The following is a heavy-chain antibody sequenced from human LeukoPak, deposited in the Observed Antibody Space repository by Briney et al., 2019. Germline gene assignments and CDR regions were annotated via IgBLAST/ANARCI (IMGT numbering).Heavy chain of an antibody. CDR3: AKGRLKFDY. CDR1: GFTFSSYA. V-gene: IGHV3-23*01. D-gene: IGHD3-22*01. CDR2: ISGSGDST. J-gene: IGHJ4*02. Sequence: GGSLRLSCAASGFTFSSYAMSWVRQAPGKGPEWVSGISGSGDSTYYADSVKGRFTISRDNSKNTLYLQMNSLRAEDTAVYYCAKGRLKFDYWGQGTLVTVAA.